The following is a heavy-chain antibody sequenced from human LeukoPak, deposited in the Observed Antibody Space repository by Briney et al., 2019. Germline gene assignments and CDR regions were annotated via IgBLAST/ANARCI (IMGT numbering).Heavy chain of an antibody. J-gene: IGHJ4*02. CDR3: ARDRGIASPYYFDY. Sequence: SETLSLTCTVSGGSISSYYWSWIRQPPGKGLEWIGYIYYSGSTNYNPSLKSRVTIPVDTSKNQFSLKLSSVTAADTAVYYCARDRGIASPYYFDYWGQGTLVTVSS. V-gene: IGHV4-59*12. D-gene: IGHD6-13*01. CDR2: IYYSGST. CDR1: GGSISSYY.